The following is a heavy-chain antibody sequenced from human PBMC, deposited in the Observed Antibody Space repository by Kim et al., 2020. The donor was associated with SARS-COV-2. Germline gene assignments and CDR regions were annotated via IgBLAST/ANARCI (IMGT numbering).Heavy chain of an antibody. Sequence: SVKVSCKASGGTFSSYAISWVRQAPGQGLEWMGGIIPIFGTANYAQKFQGRVTITADESTSTAYMELSSLRSEDTAVYYCASPMVRGVIDDAFDIWGQGTMVTVSS. CDR3: ASPMVRGVIDDAFDI. D-gene: IGHD3-10*01. J-gene: IGHJ3*02. CDR1: GGTFSSYA. V-gene: IGHV1-69*13. CDR2: IIPIFGTA.